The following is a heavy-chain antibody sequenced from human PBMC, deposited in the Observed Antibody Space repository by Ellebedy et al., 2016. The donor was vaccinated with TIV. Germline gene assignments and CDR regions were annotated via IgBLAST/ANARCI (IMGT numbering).Heavy chain of an antibody. Sequence: SETLSLTCTVSGGSISSYYWSWIRQPPGKGLEWIGYIYYSGSTNYNPSLKSRVTISVDTSKNQFSLKLSSVTAADTAVYYCARGSVVVSNWFDPWGQGTLVTISS. J-gene: IGHJ5*02. V-gene: IGHV4-59*08. D-gene: IGHD3-22*01. CDR3: ARGSVVVSNWFDP. CDR2: IYYSGST. CDR1: GGSISSYY.